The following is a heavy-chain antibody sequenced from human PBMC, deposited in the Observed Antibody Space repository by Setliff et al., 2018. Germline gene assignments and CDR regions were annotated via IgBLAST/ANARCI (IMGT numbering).Heavy chain of an antibody. V-gene: IGHV1-24*01. CDR1: GYTFTSYY. CDR3: AGVLRDYYGSGSYYNWFDP. CDR2: FDPEDGET. J-gene: IGHJ5*02. D-gene: IGHD3-10*01. Sequence: ASVKVSCKASGYTFTSYYMHWVRQAPGKGLEWMGGFDPEDGETIYAQKFQGRVTMTEDTSTDTAYMELSSLRSEDTAVYFCAGVLRDYYGSGSYYNWFDPWGQGTLVTVSS.